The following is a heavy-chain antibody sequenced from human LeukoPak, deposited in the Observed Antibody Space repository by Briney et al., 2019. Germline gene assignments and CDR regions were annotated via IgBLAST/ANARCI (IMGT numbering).Heavy chain of an antibody. CDR2: IYPDDSDT. CDR1: GHTFTNSW. CDR3: ARSAGHCTNGVCYSYNWFDP. J-gene: IGHJ5*02. D-gene: IGHD2-8*01. V-gene: IGHV5-51*01. Sequence: GESLKISCKGSGHTFTNSWIAWVRQKPGKGLEWMGIIYPDDSDTRYNPSFQGLVTISADKSISTAYLQWSSLKASDTAMYYCARSAGHCTNGVCYSYNWFDPWGQGTLVTVSS.